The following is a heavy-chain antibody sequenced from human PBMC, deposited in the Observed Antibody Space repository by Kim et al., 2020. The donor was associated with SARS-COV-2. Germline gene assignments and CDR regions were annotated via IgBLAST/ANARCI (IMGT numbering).Heavy chain of an antibody. CDR3: AKDSKLLWFGELPDNDAFDI. CDR1: GFTFSSYA. J-gene: IGHJ3*02. Sequence: GGSLRLSCAASGFTFSSYAMSWVRQAPGKGLEWVSAISGSGGSTYYADSVKGRFTISRDNSKNTLYLQMNSLRAEDTAVYYCAKDSKLLWFGELPDNDAFDIWGQGTMVTVSS. CDR2: ISGSGGST. V-gene: IGHV3-23*01. D-gene: IGHD3-10*01.